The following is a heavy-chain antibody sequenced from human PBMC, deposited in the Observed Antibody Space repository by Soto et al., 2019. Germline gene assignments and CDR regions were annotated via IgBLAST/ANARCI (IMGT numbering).Heavy chain of an antibody. Sequence: SGPTLVKPTQTLTLTCTFSGFSLSTRGVGVGWIRQPPGKALEWLALIYWDDDKRYSPSLKSRLTITKDTSKNQVVLTMTNMDPVDTATYYCAHKGLIVPGQNWFDSWGQGTLVTVSS. D-gene: IGHD2-2*01. CDR3: AHKGLIVPGQNWFDS. V-gene: IGHV2-5*02. J-gene: IGHJ5*01. CDR2: IYWDDDK. CDR1: GFSLSTRGVG.